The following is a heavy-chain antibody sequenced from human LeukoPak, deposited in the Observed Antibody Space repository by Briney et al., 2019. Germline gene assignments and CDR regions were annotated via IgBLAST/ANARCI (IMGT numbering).Heavy chain of an antibody. D-gene: IGHD6-13*01. Sequence: PGGSLRLSCAASGFTFSSYSMNWVRQAPGMGLEWVSSISSSSSYIYYADSVKGRFTISRDNAKNSLYLQMNSLRAEDTAVYYCARSPREGWWAAAGRLDAFDIWGQGTMVTVSS. J-gene: IGHJ3*02. V-gene: IGHV3-21*01. CDR2: ISSSSSYI. CDR1: GFTFSSYS. CDR3: ARSPREGWWAAAGRLDAFDI.